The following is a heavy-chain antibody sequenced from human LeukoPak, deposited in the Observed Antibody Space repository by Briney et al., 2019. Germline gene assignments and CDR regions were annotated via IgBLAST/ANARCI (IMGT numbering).Heavy chain of an antibody. CDR3: AKRARITIFGVVSDYGMDV. J-gene: IGHJ6*02. D-gene: IGHD3-3*01. CDR2: ISYDGSNK. CDR1: GFTFSSYG. Sequence: GGSLRLSCAASGFTFSSYGMHWVRQAPGKGLEWVAVISYDGSNKYYADSVKGRFTISRDNSKNTLYLQMNSLRAEDTAVYYCAKRARITIFGVVSDYGMDVWGQGTTVTVSS. V-gene: IGHV3-30*18.